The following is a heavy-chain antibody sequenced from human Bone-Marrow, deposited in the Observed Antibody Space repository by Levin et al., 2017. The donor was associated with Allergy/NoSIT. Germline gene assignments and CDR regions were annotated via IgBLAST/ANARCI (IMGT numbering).Heavy chain of an antibody. V-gene: IGHV1-8*01. CDR2: MNPYTGNA. J-gene: IGHJ2*01. CDR1: GNTFTTYE. D-gene: IGHD2-2*01. Sequence: GASVKVSCKASGNTFTTYEINWLRQATGQGLEWMGWMNPYTGNAGYVQKFEGRISLTSDSSIKTAYMEMSSLTAEDTAVYFCARPVLTAAQGRRHVYFDIWGQGTLVTVSS. CDR3: ARPVLTAAQGRRHVYFDI.